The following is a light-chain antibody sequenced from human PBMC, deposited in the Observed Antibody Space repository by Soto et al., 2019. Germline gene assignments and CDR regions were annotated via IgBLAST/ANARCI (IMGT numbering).Light chain of an antibody. Sequence: DIQMTQSPSTLSASVGDRVNITCRASQSIGRWLAWYQEKPGEAPHLLIFDASALGPGVPSRFSGRGSGTEFSLTISSLQPEDSATYYCQQFDSYPWTFGQGTKVDIK. V-gene: IGKV1-5*01. CDR2: DAS. J-gene: IGKJ1*01. CDR1: QSIGRW. CDR3: QQFDSYPWT.